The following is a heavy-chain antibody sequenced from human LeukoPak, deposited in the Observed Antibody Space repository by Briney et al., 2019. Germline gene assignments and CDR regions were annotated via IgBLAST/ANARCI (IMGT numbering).Heavy chain of an antibody. CDR3: ARWQYWDTGGYFDY. Sequence: PSQTLSLTCTVSGGSLSGGAFYWSCIRPHPGKGLEWFGYIYYSGNTYYNPSLKCRVTISVDTSKTQFSLKLSSVAAADTAVDYCARWQYWDTGGYFDYWGKGTLVTVSS. D-gene: IGHD2-8*02. V-gene: IGHV4-31*03. CDR2: IYYSGNT. CDR1: GGSLSGGAFY. J-gene: IGHJ4*02.